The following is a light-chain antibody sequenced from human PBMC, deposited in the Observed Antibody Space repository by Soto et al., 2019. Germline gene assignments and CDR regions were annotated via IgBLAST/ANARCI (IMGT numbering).Light chain of an antibody. V-gene: IGKV3-11*01. CDR2: DAS. CDR1: QSVSSY. Sequence: EIVVTQSPATLSLSPGERATLSCRASQSVSSYLAWYQQKPGQAPRLLIYDASNRATGIPARFSGSGSGTAFTLTISSLEPEDFAVYDCQQRSNWQGATFGGGTKVEIK. J-gene: IGKJ4*02. CDR3: QQRSNWQGAT.